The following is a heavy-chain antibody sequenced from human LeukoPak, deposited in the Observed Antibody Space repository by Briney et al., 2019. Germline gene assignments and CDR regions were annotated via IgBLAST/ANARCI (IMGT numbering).Heavy chain of an antibody. J-gene: IGHJ4*02. CDR1: GYTFTGYY. D-gene: IGHD3-22*01. Sequence: ASVKVSCKASGYTFTGYYMHWVRQAPGQGLEWMGWISGYNGKTKYVQKFQDRITMTIDTSTTTAYMELRSLTSDDTAVYYCARVRDYYASSDYSDYWGQGTLVAVSS. V-gene: IGHV1-18*04. CDR3: ARVRDYYASSDYSDY. CDR2: ISGYNGKT.